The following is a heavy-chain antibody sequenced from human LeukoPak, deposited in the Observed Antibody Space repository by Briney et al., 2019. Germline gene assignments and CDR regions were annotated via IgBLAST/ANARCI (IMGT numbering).Heavy chain of an antibody. CDR1: GFTFRRYA. CDR2: NSGSGGSI. V-gene: IGHV3-23*01. D-gene: IGHD5-12*01. Sequence: PGGSLRLSCTASGFTFRRYAMSWVREAPGKGLEWVSANSGSGGSIYYAGSVKGRFTISRDNSKNTLYLQMNSLRAEDTAIYYCAKLTWNIVATKGALDIWGQGTMVTVSS. J-gene: IGHJ3*02. CDR3: AKLTWNIVATKGALDI.